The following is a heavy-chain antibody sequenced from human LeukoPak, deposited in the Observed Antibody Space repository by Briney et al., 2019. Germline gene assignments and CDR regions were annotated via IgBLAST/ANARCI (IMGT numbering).Heavy chain of an antibody. CDR1: EFTFSDYY. CDR3: ARDGMVRGVPNY. J-gene: IGHJ4*02. V-gene: IGHV3-30-3*01. CDR2: MSYDGSNK. D-gene: IGHD3-10*01. Sequence: GGSLRLSCAASEFTFSDYYMSWVRQAPGKGLEWVAVMSYDGSNKYYADSVKGRFTISRDNSKNTLYLQMNSLRAEDTAVYYCARDGMVRGVPNYWGQGTLVTVSS.